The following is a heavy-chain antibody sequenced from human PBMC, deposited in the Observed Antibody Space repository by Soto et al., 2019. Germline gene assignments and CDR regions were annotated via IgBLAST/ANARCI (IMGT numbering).Heavy chain of an antibody. Sequence: SETLSLTCAVSSGSSSSSNWWRWVRQPPGKGLEWIGEIYHSGSTNYNPSLKSRVTISVDTSKNQFSLKLSSVTAADTAVYYCARGDSYTYGMDVWGQGTTVTVSS. J-gene: IGHJ6*02. CDR2: IYHSGST. V-gene: IGHV4-4*02. CDR1: SGSSSSSNW. CDR3: ARGDSYTYGMDV. D-gene: IGHD2-21*01.